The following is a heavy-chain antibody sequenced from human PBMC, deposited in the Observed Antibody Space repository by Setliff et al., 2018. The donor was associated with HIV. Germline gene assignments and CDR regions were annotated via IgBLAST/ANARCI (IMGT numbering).Heavy chain of an antibody. Sequence: GGSLRLSCAASGFTFSSYSMNWVRQAPGKGLEWVSSISSSSSYIYYADSVKGRFTISRDNAKNSLYLQMNRLRAEDTAVYYCARGSRYYGSGSPDHWGQGTLVTVSS. CDR1: GFTFSSYS. V-gene: IGHV3-21*01. D-gene: IGHD3-10*01. J-gene: IGHJ4*02. CDR3: ARGSRYYGSGSPDH. CDR2: ISSSSSYI.